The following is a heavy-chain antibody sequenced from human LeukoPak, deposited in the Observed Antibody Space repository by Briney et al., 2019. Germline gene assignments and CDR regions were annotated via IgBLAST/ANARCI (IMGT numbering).Heavy chain of an antibody. CDR2: IITNFGTT. CDR3: ARPRTYYDFWRGYPPFDY. J-gene: IGHJ4*02. Sequence: SVKVSCKASGGTFSNYAISWVRQAPGQGLEWMGGIITNFGTTNYAQKFQGRVTITADESTSTVYMELSSLRSEDTAVYYCARPRTYYDFWRGYPPFDYWGQGTLVTVSS. V-gene: IGHV1-69*13. D-gene: IGHD3-3*01. CDR1: GGTFSNYA.